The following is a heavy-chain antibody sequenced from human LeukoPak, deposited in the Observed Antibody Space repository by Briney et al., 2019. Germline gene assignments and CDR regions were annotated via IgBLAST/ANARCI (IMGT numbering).Heavy chain of an antibody. Sequence: GGSLRLSCAASGFTFSSYGMSWVRQAPGKGLEWVSAISGSGGSTYYADSVKGRFTISRDNSKNTLYLQMKSLRAEDTAVYYCARGKTSQNIVTRKTYNWFDPWGQGTLVTVSS. CDR2: ISGSGGST. CDR1: GFTFSSYG. J-gene: IGHJ5*02. CDR3: ARGKTSQNIVTRKTYNWFDP. D-gene: IGHD2/OR15-2a*01. V-gene: IGHV3-23*01.